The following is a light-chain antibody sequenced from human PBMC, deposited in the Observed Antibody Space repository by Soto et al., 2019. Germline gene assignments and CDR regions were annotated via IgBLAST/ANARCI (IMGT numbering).Light chain of an antibody. Sequence: EIELTQSPATLSVFPGETATLSCRASQSVRNNLAWYQQKPGQSPILLIYDVSTRATGVPPRFSGGGSETDFTLTISSLQSDDFAIYYCQHYRRWPWTSGQGTKVEVK. J-gene: IGKJ1*01. CDR1: QSVRNN. CDR3: QHYRRWPWT. CDR2: DVS. V-gene: IGKV3-15*01.